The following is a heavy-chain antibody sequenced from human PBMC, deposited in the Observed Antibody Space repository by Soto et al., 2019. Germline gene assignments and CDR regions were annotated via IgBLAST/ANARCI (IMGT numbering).Heavy chain of an antibody. CDR1: D. D-gene: IGHD1-1*01. CDR2: LSGSGTMR. J-gene: IGHJ4*02. V-gene: IGHV3-23*01. Sequence: DISLVPHARGKELEWVSGLSGSGTMRYYADSVRGRFIISRDNAKNTLFLQMDNLRVEDSAVYYCAKEAEENENVPIPGDNWGQG. CDR3: AKEAEENENVPIPGDN.